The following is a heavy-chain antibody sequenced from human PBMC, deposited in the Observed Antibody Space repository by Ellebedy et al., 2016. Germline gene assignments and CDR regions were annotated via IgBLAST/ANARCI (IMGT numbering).Heavy chain of an antibody. CDR3: ARDPLGPDIYDV. D-gene: IGHD3-16*01. Sequence: GGSLRLXCAASGFMLNGFWMGWVRQAPGKGLEWVAHIDQHGNQQYHPESVKGRFTISRDDAENSLFLQMNNLRAEDTAVYYCARDPLGPDIYDVWGKGTTVTVSS. V-gene: IGHV3-7*01. CDR1: GFMLNGFW. CDR2: IDQHGNQQ. J-gene: IGHJ6*04.